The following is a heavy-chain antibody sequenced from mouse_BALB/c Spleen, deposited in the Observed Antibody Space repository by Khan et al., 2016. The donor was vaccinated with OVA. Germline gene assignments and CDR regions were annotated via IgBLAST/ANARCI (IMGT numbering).Heavy chain of an antibody. CDR3: TRRNWYVSLFVN. J-gene: IGHJ3*01. CDR2: IYPGNTDT. D-gene: IGHD1-3*01. Sequence: EVQLKESGTVLARPGASVKMSCKASGYNFTSYWMHWVKQRPGQGLEWIGDIYPGNTDTNYNQKFKGKAKLTAVTSSSTAYMELSSLTNVDTAVYYYTRRNWYVSLFVNWGQGTMVTVSS. V-gene: IGHV1-5*01. CDR1: GYNFTSYW.